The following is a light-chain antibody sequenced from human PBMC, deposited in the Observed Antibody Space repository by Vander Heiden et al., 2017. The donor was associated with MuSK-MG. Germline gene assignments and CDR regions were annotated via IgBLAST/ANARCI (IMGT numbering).Light chain of an antibody. V-gene: IGKV1-9*01. J-gene: IGKJ5*01. CDR2: AAS. CDR1: QDISSY. Sequence: DIQLTQSPSFLSASVGDRVTITCRASQDISSYLAWYQQKPGKAPKLLIYAASTLQSGVPSRFSGSGSGTQFTLTISSLQPEDFVTYYCQHLNSYPITFGQGTRLEIK. CDR3: QHLNSYPIT.